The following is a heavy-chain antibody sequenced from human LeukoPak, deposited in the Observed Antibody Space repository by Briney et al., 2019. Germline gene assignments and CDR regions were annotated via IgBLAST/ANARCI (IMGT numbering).Heavy chain of an antibody. V-gene: IGHV4-59*01. D-gene: IGHD6-13*01. CDR2: IYYSGST. J-gene: IGHJ4*02. CDR1: GGSISSYY. Sequence: PSETLSLTCTVSGGSISSYYWSWIRRPPGKGLEWIGYIYYSGSTNYNPSLKSRVTISVDTSKNQFSLKPSSVTAADTAVYYCARAVSSSWYGGYFDYWGQGTLVTVSS. CDR3: ARAVSSSWYGGYFDY.